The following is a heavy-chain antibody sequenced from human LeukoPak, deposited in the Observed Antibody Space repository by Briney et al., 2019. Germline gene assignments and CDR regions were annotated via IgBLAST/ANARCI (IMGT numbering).Heavy chain of an antibody. CDR3: ARDPSSWKNGYFDY. J-gene: IGHJ4*02. D-gene: IGHD6-13*01. CDR2: ISYDGNNK. Sequence: GGSLRLSCAASGFTFSNYAIHWVRQAPGKGLEWVAVISYDGNNKYYAASVKGRFTISRDNSKNTLYLQMNSLRAEDTAVYYCARDPSSWKNGYFDYWGQGTLVTVSS. CDR1: GFTFSNYA. V-gene: IGHV3-30-3*01.